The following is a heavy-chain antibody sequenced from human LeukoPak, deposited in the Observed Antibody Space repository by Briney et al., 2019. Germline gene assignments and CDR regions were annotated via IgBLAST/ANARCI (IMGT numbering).Heavy chain of an antibody. J-gene: IGHJ4*02. CDR1: GGSFSGYY. CDR2: INHSGST. V-gene: IGHV4-34*01. CDR3: ARGRYKGAAAGPGLNY. Sequence: SETLSLTCAVYGGSFSGYYWSWIRQPPGKGLEWIGEINHSGSTNYNPSLKSRVTISVDTSKNQFSLKLSSVTAADTAVYYCARGRYKGAAAGPGLNYWGQGTLVTVSS. D-gene: IGHD6-25*01.